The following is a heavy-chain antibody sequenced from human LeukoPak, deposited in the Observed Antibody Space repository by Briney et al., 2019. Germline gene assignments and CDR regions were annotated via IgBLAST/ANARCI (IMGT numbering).Heavy chain of an antibody. D-gene: IGHD5-24*01. CDR1: GFTFSSYS. J-gene: IGHJ4*02. CDR2: ISYDGSNK. CDR3: AKGKERWLQLAATDY. Sequence: GGSLRLSCAASGFTFSSYSMTWVRQAPGKGLEWVAVISYDGSNKYYADSVKGRFTISRDNSKNTLYLQMNSLRAEDTAVYYCAKGKERWLQLAATDYWGQGTLVTVSS. V-gene: IGHV3-30*18.